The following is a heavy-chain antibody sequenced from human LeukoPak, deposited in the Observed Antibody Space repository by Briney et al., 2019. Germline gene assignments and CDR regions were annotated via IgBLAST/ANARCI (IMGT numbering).Heavy chain of an antibody. V-gene: IGHV3-23*01. CDR3: AKKGDSYGFDY. Sequence: GGSLSLSFPASGFIFGTHPLSGVGQPPGRGLNFVSAISGSGSSTYYADSVKGRFTISRDNSKNTLYLQMNSLRAEDTAVYYCAKKGDSYGFDYWGQGTLVTISS. CDR1: GFIFGTHP. J-gene: IGHJ4*02. CDR2: ISGSGSST. D-gene: IGHD5-18*01.